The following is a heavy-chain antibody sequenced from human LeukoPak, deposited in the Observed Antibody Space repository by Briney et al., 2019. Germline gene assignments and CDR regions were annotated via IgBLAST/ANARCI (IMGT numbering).Heavy chain of an antibody. CDR2: IKSKTDGGTT. CDR3: TTLITMVRGVIVDY. V-gene: IGHV3-15*01. Sequence: GGSLRLSCAASGFTFSNAWMSWVRQAPGKGLEWVGRIKSKTDGGTTDYAAPVTGRFTISRDDSKNTLYLQMNSLKTEDTAVYYCTTLITMVRGVIVDYWGQGTLVTVSS. CDR1: GFTFSNAW. D-gene: IGHD3-10*01. J-gene: IGHJ4*02.